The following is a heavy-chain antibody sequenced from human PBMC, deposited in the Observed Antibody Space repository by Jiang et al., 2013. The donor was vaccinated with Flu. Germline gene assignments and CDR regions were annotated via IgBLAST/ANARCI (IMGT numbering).Heavy chain of an antibody. CDR3: ARVYDDSSGYPYFDY. CDR2: ISYDGSNK. J-gene: IGHJ4*02. D-gene: IGHD3-22*01. CDR1: GFTFSSYA. V-gene: IGHV3-30-3*01. Sequence: QLLESGGGVVQPGRSLRLSCAASGFTFSSYAMHWVRQAPGKGLEWVAVISYDGSNKYYADSVKGRFTISRDNSKNTLYLQMNSLRAEDTAVYYCARVYDDSSGYPYFDYWGQGTLVTVSS.